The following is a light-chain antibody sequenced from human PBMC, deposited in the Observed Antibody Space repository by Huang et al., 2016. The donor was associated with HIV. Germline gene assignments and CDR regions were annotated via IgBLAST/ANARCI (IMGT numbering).Light chain of an antibody. CDR1: QDITND. J-gene: IGKJ1*01. V-gene: IGKV1-6*02. Sequence: AIQLTQSPSSLSASVGDRVTITCRASQDITNDVGWYHQKPGKAPKLLISAASTLRSGVPAMFSGSGSSTDFTLTISCLQPEDFATYFCLQDFNYPRTFGQGTRVEIK. CDR3: LQDFNYPRT. CDR2: AAS.